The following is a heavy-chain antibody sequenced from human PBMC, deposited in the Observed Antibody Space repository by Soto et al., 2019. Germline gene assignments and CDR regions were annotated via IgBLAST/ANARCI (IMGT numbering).Heavy chain of an antibody. J-gene: IGHJ3*02. V-gene: IGHV1-24*01. Sequence: ASVKVSCKVSGYTLTELSMHWVRQAPGKGLEWMGGFDPEDGETIYAQKFQGRVTMTEATSTDTAYMELSSLRSEDTAVYYCATFIVEMATIWNAFDIWGQGTMVTVSS. D-gene: IGHD3-16*02. CDR3: ATFIVEMATIWNAFDI. CDR2: FDPEDGET. CDR1: GYTLTELS.